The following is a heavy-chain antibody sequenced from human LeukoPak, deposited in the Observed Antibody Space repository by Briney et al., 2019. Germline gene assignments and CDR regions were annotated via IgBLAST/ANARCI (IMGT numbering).Heavy chain of an antibody. CDR2: IYYSGST. Sequence: SETLSLTCTVSGGSISSGDYYWSWIRQPPGKGLEWIGYIYYSGSTYYNPSLKSRVTISVDTSKNQFSLKLSSVTAADTAVYYCARTGGGSCYSCNWFDPWGQGTLVTVSS. V-gene: IGHV4-30-4*01. J-gene: IGHJ5*02. CDR1: GGSISSGDYY. D-gene: IGHD2-15*01. CDR3: ARTGGGSCYSCNWFDP.